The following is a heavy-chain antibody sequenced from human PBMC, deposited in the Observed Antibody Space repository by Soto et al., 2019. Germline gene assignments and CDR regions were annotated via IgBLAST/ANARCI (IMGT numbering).Heavy chain of an antibody. CDR3: VRDAYNRDAFDI. D-gene: IGHD1-20*01. CDR2: ISASSSSI. V-gene: IGHV3-21*01. J-gene: IGHJ3*02. Sequence: DVQLVESGGGLVKPGGSLRLSCAASGFNFITFSMNWVRQAPGKGLEWVSSISASSSSIYYAESVKGRFTVSRDNAKNSLYLQMNSLTAEDTALYYCVRDAYNRDAFDIWGQGPTVTVSS. CDR1: GFNFITFS.